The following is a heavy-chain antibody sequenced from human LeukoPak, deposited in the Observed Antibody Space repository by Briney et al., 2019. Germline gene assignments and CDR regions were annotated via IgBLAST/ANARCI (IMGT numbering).Heavy chain of an antibody. V-gene: IGHV4-59*01. D-gene: IGHD6-19*01. CDR2: IYYSGST. CDR3: ARSAVAGTQPFDY. CDR1: GGSISSYY. J-gene: IGHJ4*02. Sequence: SETLSLTCTVSGGSISSYYWSWIRQPPGKGLEWVGYIYYSGSTNYNPSLKSRVTISVDTSKNQFSLKLSSVTAADTAVYYCARSAVAGTQPFDYWGQGTLVTVSS.